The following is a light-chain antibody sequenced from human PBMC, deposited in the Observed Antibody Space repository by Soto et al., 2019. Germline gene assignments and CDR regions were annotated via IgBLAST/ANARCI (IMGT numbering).Light chain of an antibody. V-gene: IGKV3-20*01. Sequence: EIVLTQSPGTLSFSPGERATLSCRASQSVNSGYLVWYQQKPGQAPRLLIFGASSRAPGIPDRFSVSGSGTDFTLTISRLEPEDFAVYYYQQYGSSPTFGQGTRLEIK. CDR2: GAS. CDR1: QSVNSGY. J-gene: IGKJ5*01. CDR3: QQYGSSPT.